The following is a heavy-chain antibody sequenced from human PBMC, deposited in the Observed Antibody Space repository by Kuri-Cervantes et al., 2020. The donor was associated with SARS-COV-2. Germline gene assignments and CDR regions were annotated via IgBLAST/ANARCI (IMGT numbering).Heavy chain of an antibody. D-gene: IGHD2-2*01. CDR3: VRVGTAESWGAFDI. Sequence: GGSLRLSCAASGFTFSFDDMHWVRQATGKGLEWVSAIGPVGDTYYAGSVKGRFTISRENAKNSLNLQMNSLRAEDTAVYCCVRVGTAESWGAFDIWGQGTMVTVSS. J-gene: IGHJ3*02. V-gene: IGHV3-13*01. CDR2: IGPVGDT. CDR1: GFTFSFDD.